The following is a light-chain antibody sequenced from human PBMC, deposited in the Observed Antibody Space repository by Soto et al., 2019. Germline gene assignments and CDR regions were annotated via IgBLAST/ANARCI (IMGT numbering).Light chain of an antibody. CDR1: SSDVGSYTY. CDR2: EVN. CDR3: SSYTSSSTLYV. V-gene: IGLV2-14*01. Sequence: QSALTQPASVSGSPRQSSTISCTGASSDVGSYTYVSWYQQHPGKAPKLMIYEVNNRPSGVSNRFSGSKSGNTASLTISGLKAEDEADYYCSSYTSSSTLYVFGTDTQLTVL. J-gene: IGLJ6*01.